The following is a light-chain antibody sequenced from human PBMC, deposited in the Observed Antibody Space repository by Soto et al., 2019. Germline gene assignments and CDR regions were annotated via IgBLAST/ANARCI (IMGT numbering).Light chain of an antibody. V-gene: IGKV3-11*01. Sequence: EIVLTQSPATLSLSPGERATLSCRASQSVSSYLAWYQQKPGQAPRLLIYDASNRATGIPPRFSGSGSGTDFTLNINNLEPEDFAVYYCQQRSNSPLTFGGGTKVEI. CDR3: QQRSNSPLT. J-gene: IGKJ4*01. CDR2: DAS. CDR1: QSVSSY.